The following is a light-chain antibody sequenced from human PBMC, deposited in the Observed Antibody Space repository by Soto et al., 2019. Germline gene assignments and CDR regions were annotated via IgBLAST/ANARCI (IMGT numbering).Light chain of an antibody. CDR2: EGS. CDR1: SSDVGSYNL. CDR3: CSYAGYSTFVV. V-gene: IGLV2-23*01. Sequence: QSALTQPASVSGSPGQSITISCTGTSSDVGSYNLVSWYQQHPGKAPKVMIYEGSKRPSGVSNRFSGSKSGNTASLTISGLQAEDEANYYCCSYAGYSTFVVFGGGTQLTVL. J-gene: IGLJ2*01.